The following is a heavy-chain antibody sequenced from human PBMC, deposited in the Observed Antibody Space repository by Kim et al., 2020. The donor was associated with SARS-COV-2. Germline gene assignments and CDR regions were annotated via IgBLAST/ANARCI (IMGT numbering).Heavy chain of an antibody. D-gene: IGHD1-26*01. CDR1: GYTFTSYY. Sequence: ASVKVSCKASGYTFTSYYMHWVRQAPGQGLEWMGIINPSGGSTSYAHKFQGRVTMTRDTSTSTVYMELSSLRSEDTAVYYCARGSVGATSKVYYFDYWGQGTLVTVSS. CDR3: ARGSVGATSKVYYFDY. J-gene: IGHJ4*02. CDR2: INPSGGST. V-gene: IGHV1-46*01.